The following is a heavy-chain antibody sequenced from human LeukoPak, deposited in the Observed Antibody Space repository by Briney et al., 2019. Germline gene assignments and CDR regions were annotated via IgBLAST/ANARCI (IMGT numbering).Heavy chain of an antibody. Sequence: SQTLSLTCTVSGGSISSGSYYWSWIRQPAGKGLEWIGRIYTSGSTNYNPSLKSRVTISVDTSKNQFSLKLSSVTAADTAVYYCARAEGSSWYGYWFDPWGQGTLVTVSS. CDR1: GGSISSGSYY. CDR2: IYTSGST. CDR3: ARAEGSSWYGYWFDP. J-gene: IGHJ5*02. V-gene: IGHV4-61*02. D-gene: IGHD6-13*01.